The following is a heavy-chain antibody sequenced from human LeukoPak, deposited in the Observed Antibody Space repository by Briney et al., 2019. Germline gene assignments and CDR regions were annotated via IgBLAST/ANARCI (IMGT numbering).Heavy chain of an antibody. CDR3: ARHSGNYRGDWFDP. J-gene: IGHJ5*02. CDR2: ISYTGNT. D-gene: IGHD1-7*01. V-gene: IGHV4-59*01. Sequence: PSETLSLTCSVSGGSISAYCWTWIRQPPGKGLEWIGHISYTGNTKYNPSLKSRVTISVDTSKNQLSLNLSSVTAADTALYYCARHSGNYRGDWFDPWGQGTLVTVSS. CDR1: GGSISAYC.